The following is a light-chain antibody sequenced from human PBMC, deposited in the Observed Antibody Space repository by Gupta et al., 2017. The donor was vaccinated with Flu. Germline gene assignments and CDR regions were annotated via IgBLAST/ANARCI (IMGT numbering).Light chain of an antibody. CDR3: SSDGHSRG. Sequence: GQEVTITCTGTSSDSGTYNYVSWDQQHPGKTTKLIIYEGKRRPSGVPDCFSANKAGNTASLTGAGLEAEDEADYYCSSDGHSRGFGGGTKLTVL. CDR2: EGK. J-gene: IGLJ2*01. V-gene: IGLV2-8*01. CDR1: SSDSGTYNY.